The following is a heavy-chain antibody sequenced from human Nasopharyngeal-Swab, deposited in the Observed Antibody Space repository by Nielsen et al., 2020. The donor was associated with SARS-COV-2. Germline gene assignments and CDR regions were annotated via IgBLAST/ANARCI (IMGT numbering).Heavy chain of an antibody. D-gene: IGHD3-3*01. Sequence: WVRQAPGQGLEWMGGIIPIFGTANYAQKFQGRVTITADKSTSTAYMELSSLRSEDTAVYYCAREHREASYDFWSGYYDYWGQGTLVTVSS. J-gene: IGHJ4*02. V-gene: IGHV1-69*06. CDR3: AREHREASYDFWSGYYDY. CDR2: IIPIFGTA.